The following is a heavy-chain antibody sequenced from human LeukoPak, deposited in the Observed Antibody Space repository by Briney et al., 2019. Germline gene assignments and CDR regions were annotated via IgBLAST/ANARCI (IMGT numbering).Heavy chain of an antibody. D-gene: IGHD1-26*01. CDR1: GFTFSNAW. Sequence: GGSLRLSCAASGFTFSNAWMSWVRQAPGKGLVWVSRISKDGSNTFYADSVKGRFTISRDNAKNTLYLQMSSLGVEDTAVYYCARDLHWGASDYWGQGTLVTVSS. CDR2: ISKDGSNT. CDR3: ARDLHWGASDY. J-gene: IGHJ4*02. V-gene: IGHV3-74*01.